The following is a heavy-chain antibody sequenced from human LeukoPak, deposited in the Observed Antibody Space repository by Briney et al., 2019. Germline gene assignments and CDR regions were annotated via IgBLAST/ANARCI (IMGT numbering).Heavy chain of an antibody. D-gene: IGHD3-22*01. CDR3: AKVGSEYYYDSSGPYGMDV. V-gene: IGHV3-9*01. J-gene: IGHJ6*02. CDR1: GFTFDDYA. Sequence: GGSLRLSCAASGFTFDDYAMHWVRQAPGKGLEWVSGISWNSGSIGYADSVKGRFTISRDNAKNSLYLQMNSLSAEDTALYYCAKVGSEYYYDSSGPYGMDVWGQGTTVTVSS. CDR2: ISWNSGSI.